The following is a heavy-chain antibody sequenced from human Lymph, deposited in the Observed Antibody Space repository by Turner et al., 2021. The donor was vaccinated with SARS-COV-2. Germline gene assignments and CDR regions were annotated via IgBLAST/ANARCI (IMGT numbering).Heavy chain of an antibody. J-gene: IGHJ4*02. CDR2: INSSGDST. V-gene: IGHV1-46*01. CDR3: ARVGPGGFDY. Sequence: VQLVQSGAEVKTPGASVKVSCKASGYTFTSYYMHWGRQAPGQGLEWMGRINSSGDSTSYAQKFQGRVTMNRDTSTSTVYMELSSLRSEDTAVYYCARVGPGGFDYWGQGTPVTVSS. D-gene: IGHD2-15*01. CDR1: GYTFTSYY.